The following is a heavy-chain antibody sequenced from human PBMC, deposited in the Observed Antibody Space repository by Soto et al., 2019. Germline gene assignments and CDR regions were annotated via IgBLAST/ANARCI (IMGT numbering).Heavy chain of an antibody. CDR1: GFTFSSYW. CDR3: AREEVTYYDSSGYYYD. J-gene: IGHJ4*02. V-gene: IGHV3-7*05. CDR2: IKQDGSEK. D-gene: IGHD3-22*01. Sequence: EVQLVESGGGLVQPGGSLRLSCAASGFTFSSYWMRWVRQAPGKGLEWLANIKQDGSEKYYVDPVKGRFTISRDNAKNSLYLQMISLRAEDTAVYYCAREEVTYYDSSGYYYDWGQGTRVTVSS.